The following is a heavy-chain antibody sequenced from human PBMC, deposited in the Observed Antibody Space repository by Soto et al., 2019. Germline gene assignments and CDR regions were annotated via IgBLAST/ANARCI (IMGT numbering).Heavy chain of an antibody. CDR3: ASLRCFGEDC. CDR2: IYYSEST. D-gene: IGHD3-10*01. V-gene: IGHV4-39*01. Sequence: SETLSLTCTVYGGSISSSSYYWGWLRQPPGKGLEWIGSIYYSESTCYNPSLKSRVTFSVDTSKNQFSLKLSSVTAADPAVSYGASLRCFGEDCWRQGSRVTFSS. J-gene: IGHJ4*03. CDR1: GGSISSSSYY.